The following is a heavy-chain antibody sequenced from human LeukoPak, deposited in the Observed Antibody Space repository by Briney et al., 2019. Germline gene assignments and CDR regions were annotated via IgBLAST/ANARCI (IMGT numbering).Heavy chain of an antibody. D-gene: IGHD6-19*01. Sequence: SETLSLTCAVYGGSFSGYYWSWIRQPPGKGLEWIGYIYYSGSTNYNPSLKSRVTISVDTSKNQFSLKLSSVTAADTAVYYCARRAPTGYSSGWFPPYYYYYMDVWGKGTTVTISS. V-gene: IGHV4-59*01. J-gene: IGHJ6*03. CDR3: ARRAPTGYSSGWFPPYYYYYMDV. CDR1: GGSFSGYY. CDR2: IYYSGST.